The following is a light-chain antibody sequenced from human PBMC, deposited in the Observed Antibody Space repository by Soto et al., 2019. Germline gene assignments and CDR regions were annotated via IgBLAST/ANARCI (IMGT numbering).Light chain of an antibody. CDR2: DVS. V-gene: IGLV2-14*01. CDR3: SSYTSTNTHV. J-gene: IGLJ1*01. CDR1: SSDVGGYNY. Sequence: QSALTQPASVSGSPGQSITISCTGTSSDVGGYNYVSWYQQHPGKAPKLMIYDVSNRPLGVSNRFSGSKSGNTASLTISGLQAEDEADYYCSSYTSTNTHVFGTGTKVTVL.